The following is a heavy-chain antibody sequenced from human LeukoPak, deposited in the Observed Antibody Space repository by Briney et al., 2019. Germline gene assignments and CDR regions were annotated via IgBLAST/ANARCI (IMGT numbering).Heavy chain of an antibody. Sequence: PGGSLRLSCAASGFTFSSYDMNWVRQAPGKGLEWVSHIRGRDDTVYYADSVKGRFTISRDNAKNSLYLQMSSLRVEDTAVYYCARERFYDNSGFDYWGQGALVTVSS. D-gene: IGHD3-22*01. J-gene: IGHJ4*02. V-gene: IGHV3-48*03. CDR2: IRGRDDTV. CDR3: ARERFYDNSGFDY. CDR1: GFTFSSYD.